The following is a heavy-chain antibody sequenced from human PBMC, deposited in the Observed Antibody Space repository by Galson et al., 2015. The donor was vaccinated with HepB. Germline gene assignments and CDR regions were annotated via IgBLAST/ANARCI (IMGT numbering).Heavy chain of an antibody. D-gene: IGHD3-16*01. J-gene: IGHJ4*02. V-gene: IGHV1-69*13. CDR1: GGTFSSYA. CDR2: IIPIFGTA. CDR3: ARDRGAYYDYVWGSYCFDY. Sequence: SVKVSCKASGGTFSSYAISWVRQAPGQGLEWMGGIIPIFGTANYAQKFRGRVTITADESTSTAYMELSSLRSEDTAVYYCARDRGAYYDYVWGSYCFDYWGQGTLVTVSS.